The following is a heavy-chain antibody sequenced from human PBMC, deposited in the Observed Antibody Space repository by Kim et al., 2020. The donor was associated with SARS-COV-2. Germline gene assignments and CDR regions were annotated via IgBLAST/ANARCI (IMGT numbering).Heavy chain of an antibody. J-gene: IGHJ5*02. D-gene: IGHD2-15*01. V-gene: IGHV4-34*01. CDR3: ARGGFVVAPGWFDP. Sequence: SETLSLTCAVYGGSFSGYYWSWIRQPPGKGLEWIGEINHSGSTNYNPSLKSRVTISVDTSKNQFSLKLSSVTAADTAVYYCARGGFVVAPGWFDPWGQGTLVTVSS. CDR1: GGSFSGYY. CDR2: INHSGST.